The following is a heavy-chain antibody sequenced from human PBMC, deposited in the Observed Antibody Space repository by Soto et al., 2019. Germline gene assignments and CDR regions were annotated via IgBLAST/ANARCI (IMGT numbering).Heavy chain of an antibody. V-gene: IGHV3-7*01. J-gene: IGHJ4*02. CDR2: INQDASEK. Sequence: EVQLLQSGGGLVQPGGSLSLSCAASGFTFTRYWMYWVRQAPGKGLEWVATINQDASEKYYVDSVKGRFTVSRDNAKNSLSLQMNSLRAEDTAVYYFAIDTQRGYSQDWWGQGNLVTVSS. CDR1: GFTFTRYW. CDR3: AIDTQRGYSQDW. D-gene: IGHD5-12*01.